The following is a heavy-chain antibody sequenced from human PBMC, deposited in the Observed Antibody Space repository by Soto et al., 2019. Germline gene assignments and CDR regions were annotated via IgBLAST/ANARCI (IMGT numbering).Heavy chain of an antibody. Sequence: VQLLASGGGLVQPGGSLRLSCAASGFTFSSYAISWVRQAPGQGLEWMGGIIPIFGTANYAQKFQGRVTITADESTSTAYMELSSLRSEDTAVYYCARVNYGGNWYFDLWGRGTLVTVSS. CDR1: GFTFSSYA. CDR3: ARVNYGGNWYFDL. D-gene: IGHD4-17*01. CDR2: IIPIFGTA. J-gene: IGHJ2*01. V-gene: IGHV1-69*01.